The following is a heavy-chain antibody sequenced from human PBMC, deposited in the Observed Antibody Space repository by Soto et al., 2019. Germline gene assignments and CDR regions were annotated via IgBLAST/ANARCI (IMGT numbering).Heavy chain of an antibody. CDR1: GSTFTSNG. J-gene: IGHJ4*02. V-gene: IGHV1-18*01. D-gene: IGHD6-13*01. CDR3: ATAIAATGPADD. CDR2: IGAYNSNT. Sequence: QIHLVQSEAEVKKPGASVKVSCKASGSTFTSNGFTWVRQAPGQGLQWMGWIGAYNSNTNYARKFQGRVTMTTDTSTSTVFMELTSLTSADPAVYYCATAIAATGPADDWGQGTLVTVSS.